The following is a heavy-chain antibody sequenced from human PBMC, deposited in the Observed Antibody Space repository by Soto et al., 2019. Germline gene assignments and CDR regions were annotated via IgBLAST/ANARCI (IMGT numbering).Heavy chain of an antibody. CDR2: ISSASSTT. Sequence: EEQLVESGGALVQPGGSLRLSCAASGFTFNRFGMNWVRQAPGKGLEWISYISSASSTTQYAESVKGRFTISRDNVRDSLYLQMSSLRVEDTPVYYCARSPLWSGLSDYYYMDVWGKGTTVTVSS. D-gene: IGHD3-3*01. V-gene: IGHV3-48*01. J-gene: IGHJ6*03. CDR3: ARSPLWSGLSDYYYMDV. CDR1: GFTFNRFG.